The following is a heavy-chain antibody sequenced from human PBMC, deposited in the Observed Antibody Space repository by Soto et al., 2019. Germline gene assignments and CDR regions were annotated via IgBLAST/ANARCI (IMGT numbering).Heavy chain of an antibody. CDR3: AREASCSGGSCRHAFDI. Sequence: WIRQPPGKGLEWIGYIYHSGSTYYNPSLKSRVTISVDRSKNQFSLKLSSVTAADTAVYYCAREASCSGGSCRHAFDIWGQGTMVTV. D-gene: IGHD2-15*01. V-gene: IGHV4-30-2*01. CDR2: IYHSGST. J-gene: IGHJ3*02.